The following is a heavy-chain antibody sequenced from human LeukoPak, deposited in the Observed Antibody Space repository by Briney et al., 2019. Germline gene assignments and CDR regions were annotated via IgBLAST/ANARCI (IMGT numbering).Heavy chain of an antibody. Sequence: SVKVSCKASGGTFSSYAISWVRQAPGQGLEWMGGIIPIFGTANYAQKFQGRVTITADKSTSTADMEVGSLRSGDRAVYYCAGDQYYGSGSYYNGGDYWGQGTLVTVSS. D-gene: IGHD3-10*01. J-gene: IGHJ4*02. CDR1: GGTFSSYA. V-gene: IGHV1-69*06. CDR2: IIPIFGTA. CDR3: AGDQYYGSGSYYNGGDY.